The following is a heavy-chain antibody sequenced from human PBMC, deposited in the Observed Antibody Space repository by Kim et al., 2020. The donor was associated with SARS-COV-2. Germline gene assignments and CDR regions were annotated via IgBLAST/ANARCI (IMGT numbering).Heavy chain of an antibody. CDR3: ARDGVVVAATRTDYYYGMDD. CDR2: IKQDGREK. CDR1: GFTFSSYW. J-gene: IGHJ6*02. V-gene: IGHV3-7*01. Sequence: GGSLRLSCAASGFTFSSYWMSWVRQAPGKGLEWVANIKQDGREKYYVASVKGRFTISRDNAKNSLYLQMNSLRAEDTAVYYCARDGVVVAATRTDYYYGMDDWGQGTTVTVSS. D-gene: IGHD2-15*01.